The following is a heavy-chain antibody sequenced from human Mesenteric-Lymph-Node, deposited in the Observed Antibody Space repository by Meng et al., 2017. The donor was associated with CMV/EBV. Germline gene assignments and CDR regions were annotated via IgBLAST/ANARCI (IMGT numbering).Heavy chain of an antibody. J-gene: IGHJ4*02. CDR3: ATELTIVGVTSH. D-gene: IGHD1-26*01. CDR2: INPKNGGT. V-gene: IGHV1-2*02. CDR1: GYTFTSYG. Sequence: ASVKVSCKASGYTFTSYGISWVRQAPGQGLEWMGWINPKNGGTLFAQKFQDRLSVTRDTSISTIYMELSRLGSDDTAVYYCATELTIVGVTSHWGQGTLVTVSS.